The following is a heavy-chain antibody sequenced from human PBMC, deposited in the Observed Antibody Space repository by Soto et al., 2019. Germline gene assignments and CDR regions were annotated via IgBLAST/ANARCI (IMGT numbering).Heavy chain of an antibody. CDR2: TYYRSKWYN. V-gene: IGHV6-1*01. D-gene: IGHD6-6*01. Sequence: PSQTLSLTCAISGDSVSSNSAAWNWIRQSPSRGLEWLGRTYYRSKWYNDYAVSVKSRITINPDTSENQFSLQLNSVTPEDTAVYYCACLAARQYGMDVWGQGTTVTVSS. J-gene: IGHJ6*02. CDR1: GDSVSSNSAA. CDR3: ACLAARQYGMDV.